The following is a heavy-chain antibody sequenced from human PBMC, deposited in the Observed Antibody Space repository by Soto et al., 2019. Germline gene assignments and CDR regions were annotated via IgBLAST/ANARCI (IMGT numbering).Heavy chain of an antibody. Sequence: GASVKVSCKASGGTFSSYAISWVRQAPGEGLEWMGGIIPIFGTANYAQKFQGRVTITADESTSTAYMELSSLRSEDTAVYYCASAFVVVPAAILTSSYYYYGMDVWGQGTTVTVSS. CDR1: GGTFSSYA. CDR2: IIPIFGTA. D-gene: IGHD2-2*02. J-gene: IGHJ6*02. CDR3: ASAFVVVPAAILTSSYYYYGMDV. V-gene: IGHV1-69*13.